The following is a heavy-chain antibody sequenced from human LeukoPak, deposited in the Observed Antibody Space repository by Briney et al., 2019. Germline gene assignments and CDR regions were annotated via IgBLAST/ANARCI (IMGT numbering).Heavy chain of an antibody. Sequence: PGESLRLSCAASGFTFSSYNMSWVRQAPGKGLEWVSSISGSSTYIYYADSVRGRFTISRVNAKNSLFLHMNSLRAEDTAVYYCAREVGATDDYWGQGTLVTVSS. CDR2: ISGSSTYI. CDR1: GFTFSSYN. D-gene: IGHD1-26*01. CDR3: AREVGATDDY. J-gene: IGHJ4*02. V-gene: IGHV3-21*01.